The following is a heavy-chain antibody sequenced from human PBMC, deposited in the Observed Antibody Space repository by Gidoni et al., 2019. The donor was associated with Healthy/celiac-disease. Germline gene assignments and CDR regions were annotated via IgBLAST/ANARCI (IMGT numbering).Heavy chain of an antibody. V-gene: IGHV3-23*01. CDR3: AKLGYCSGGSCLAPSDY. Sequence: EVQLLESGGGLVQPGGSLRLSCAASGFTFSSHAMSWVRQAPGKGLEWVSAISGSGGRTYYADSVKGRFTISRDNSKNTLYLQMNSLRAEDTAVYYCAKLGYCSGGSCLAPSDYWGQGTLVTVSS. CDR1: GFTFSSHA. CDR2: ISGSGGRT. J-gene: IGHJ4*02. D-gene: IGHD2-15*01.